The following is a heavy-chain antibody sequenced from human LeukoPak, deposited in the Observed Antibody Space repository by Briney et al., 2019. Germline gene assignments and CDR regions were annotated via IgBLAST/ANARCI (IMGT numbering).Heavy chain of an antibody. J-gene: IGHJ4*02. D-gene: IGHD3-22*01. V-gene: IGHV3-30*18. CDR3: AKDISPYDSDGYFDY. CDR2: ISYDGSNK. CDR1: GFTFSSYG. Sequence: AGGSLRLSCAASGFTFSSYGMHWVRQAPGKGLEWVAVISYDGSNKYYADSVKGRFTISRDNSKNTLYLQMNSLGAEDTAVYYCAKDISPYDSDGYFDYWGQGTLVTVSS.